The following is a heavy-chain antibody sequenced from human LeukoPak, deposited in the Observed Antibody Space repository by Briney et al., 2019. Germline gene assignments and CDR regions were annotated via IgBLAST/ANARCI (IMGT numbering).Heavy chain of an antibody. J-gene: IGHJ4*02. V-gene: IGHV3-53*01. CDR2: IYSGGST. CDR1: GFTVSSNY. CDR3: ARYPSDQYYFDY. Sequence: GGSLGLSCAASGFTVSSNYMSWVRQAPGKGLECVSVIYSGGSTYYADSVKGRFTISRDNSKNTLYLQMSSLRAEDTAVYYCARYPSDQYYFDYWGQGTLVTVSS.